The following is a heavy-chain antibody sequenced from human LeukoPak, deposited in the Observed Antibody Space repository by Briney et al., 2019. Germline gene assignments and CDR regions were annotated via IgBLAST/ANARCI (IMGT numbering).Heavy chain of an antibody. D-gene: IGHD3-22*01. CDR1: GFTVSTVY. J-gene: IGHJ4*02. CDR3: AKVYDSSGYYVDY. Sequence: QPGGSLRLSCAASGFTVSTVYMTWVRQAPGKGLEWVSVIYGGHSAYYADSVKDRFTISRDNPKNTLNLQMNSLRAEGTAVYYCAKVYDSSGYYVDYWGQGTLVTVSS. V-gene: IGHV3-53*01. CDR2: IYGGHSA.